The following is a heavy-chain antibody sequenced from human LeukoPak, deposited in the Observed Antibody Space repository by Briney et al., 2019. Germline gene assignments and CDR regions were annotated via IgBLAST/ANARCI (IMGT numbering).Heavy chain of an antibody. V-gene: IGHV3-30*02. CDR2: IRYDGSNK. Sequence: GGSLRLSCAASGFTFSSYGMHWVRQAPGKGLEWVAFIRYDGSNKYYADSVKGRFTISRDNSKNALYLQMNSLRAEDTAVYYCAKAMDIVVVPAAISIWGQGTMVTVSS. J-gene: IGHJ3*02. D-gene: IGHD2-2*03. CDR1: GFTFSSYG. CDR3: AKAMDIVVVPAAISI.